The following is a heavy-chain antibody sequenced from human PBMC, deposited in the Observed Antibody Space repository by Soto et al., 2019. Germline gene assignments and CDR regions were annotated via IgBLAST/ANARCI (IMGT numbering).Heavy chain of an antibody. D-gene: IGHD1-20*01. CDR3: ARITSPGYFDS. V-gene: IGHV3-7*05. CDR1: GFPFSSHW. J-gene: IGHJ4*02. CDR2: KKQDGSEK. Sequence: GGSLRLSCAASGFPFSSHWMTWVRQAPGKGLEWVAYKKQDGSEKYYVDSVMGRFTMSRDNTQSSLSLQMNTLRVEDSAVYYCARITSPGYFDSWGQGTLVTVSS.